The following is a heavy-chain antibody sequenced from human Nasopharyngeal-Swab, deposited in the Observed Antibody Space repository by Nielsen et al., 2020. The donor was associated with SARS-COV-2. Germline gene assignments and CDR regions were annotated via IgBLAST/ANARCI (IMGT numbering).Heavy chain of an antibody. CDR2: IWYDGSNK. CDR1: GFTFSSYG. D-gene: IGHD3-10*01. V-gene: IGHV3-33*01. Sequence: GESLKISCAASGFTFSSYGMHWVRQAPGKGLEWVAVIWYDGSNKYYADSVKGRFTISRDNAKNSLYLQMNSLRAEDTAVYYCARDPPLWFGELLLGLYYFDYWGQGTLVTVSS. CDR3: ARDPPLWFGELLLGLYYFDY. J-gene: IGHJ4*02.